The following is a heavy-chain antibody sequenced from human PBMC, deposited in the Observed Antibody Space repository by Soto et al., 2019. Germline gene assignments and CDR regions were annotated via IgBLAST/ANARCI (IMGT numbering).Heavy chain of an antibody. CDR2: NSGSGGSR. Sequence: GGSLSLSCGASGFTFRRYAMRWVREARRKGREGGSANSGSGGSRCYADAVKGGFTISRDNSKNTLYLQMISLRAVDTAVYYCSKDRGSGLFDIWGQGTMVTVSS. CDR3: SKDRGSGLFDI. V-gene: IGHV3-23*01. J-gene: IGHJ3*02. CDR1: GFTFRRYA. D-gene: IGHD2-15*01.